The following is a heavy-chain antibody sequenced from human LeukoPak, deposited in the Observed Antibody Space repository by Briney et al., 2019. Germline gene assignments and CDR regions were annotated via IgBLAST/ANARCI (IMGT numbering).Heavy chain of an antibody. Sequence: ASVEVSCKASGYTFTSYGISWVRQAPGQGLEWMGWITAYNGNTNYAQKLQGRVTMTTDASTSTAYMELRSLRSDDTAVYYCARSRCGGDCPFDYWGQGTLVTVSS. CDR2: ITAYNGNT. V-gene: IGHV1-18*01. D-gene: IGHD2-21*02. CDR1: GYTFTSYG. CDR3: ARSRCGGDCPFDY. J-gene: IGHJ4*02.